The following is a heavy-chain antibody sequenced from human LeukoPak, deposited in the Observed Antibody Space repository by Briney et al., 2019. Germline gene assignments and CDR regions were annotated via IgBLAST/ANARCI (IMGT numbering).Heavy chain of an antibody. Sequence: ASVKVSCKASGGTFSGYAISWVRQAPGQGLEWMGGIIPIFGTANYAQKFQGRVTITADKSTSTAYMELGSLRSEDTAVYYCARIGVYSSSDLDAFDIWGQGTMVTVSS. CDR3: ARIGVYSSSDLDAFDI. CDR1: GGTFSGYA. V-gene: IGHV1-69*06. J-gene: IGHJ3*02. CDR2: IIPIFGTA. D-gene: IGHD6-6*01.